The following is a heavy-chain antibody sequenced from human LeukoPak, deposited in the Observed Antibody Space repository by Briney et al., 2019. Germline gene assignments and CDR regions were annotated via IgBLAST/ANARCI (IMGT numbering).Heavy chain of an antibody. CDR3: ARDRDYDSSGMDV. D-gene: IGHD3-22*01. CDR1: GYTFTGYY. V-gene: IGHV1-2*02. CDR2: INPNSGGT. J-gene: IGHJ6*04. Sequence: ASVKVSCKASGYTFTGYYMHWVRQAPGQGLEWMGWINPNSGGTNYAQKFQGRVTMTRDTSISTAYMELSRLRSDDTAVYYCARDRDYDSSGMDVWGKGTTVTVSS.